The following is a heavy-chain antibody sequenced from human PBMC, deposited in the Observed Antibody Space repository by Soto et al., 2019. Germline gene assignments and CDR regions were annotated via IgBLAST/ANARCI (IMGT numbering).Heavy chain of an antibody. CDR3: ARVNPYYDFWSGYGLLPGTHYYYGMDV. CDR2: IYYSGST. D-gene: IGHD3-3*01. J-gene: IGHJ6*02. Sequence: SETLSLTCTVSGGSISSYYWSWIRQPPGKGLEWIGYIYYSGSTNYNPSLKSRVTISVDTSKNQFSLKLSSVTAADTAVYYCARVNPYYDFWSGYGLLPGTHYYYGMDVWGQGTTVTSP. V-gene: IGHV4-59*01. CDR1: GGSISSYY.